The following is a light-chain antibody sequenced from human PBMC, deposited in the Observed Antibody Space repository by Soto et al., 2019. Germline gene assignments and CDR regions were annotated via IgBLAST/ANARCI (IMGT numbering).Light chain of an antibody. CDR2: GAS. V-gene: IGKV3-15*01. CDR1: QSVSSN. J-gene: IGKJ4*01. Sequence: EIVMTQSPATLSVSPGERATLSCTASQSVSSNLAWYQHKPGQAPRLLIYGASTRATGIPARFSGSGSGTEFTLTINSLQSENFAVYYCQHFNNWPLTFGGGTKVEIK. CDR3: QHFNNWPLT.